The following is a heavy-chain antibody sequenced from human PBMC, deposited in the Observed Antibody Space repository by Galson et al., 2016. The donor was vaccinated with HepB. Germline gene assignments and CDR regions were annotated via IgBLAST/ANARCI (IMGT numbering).Heavy chain of an antibody. V-gene: IGHV6-1*01. J-gene: IGHJ4*02. CDR2: TFYRSNWQT. CDR1: GDSVSSNSAG. D-gene: IGHD7-27*01. CDR3: ARSYLLGRGFGW. Sequence: CAISGDSVSSNSAGWYWFRQSPSRGLEWLGRTFYRSNWQTDYAESVKSRITINPDTSKNQFSLQLNSVTPDDTAVYYCARSYLLGRGFGWWGPGTPVTVSS.